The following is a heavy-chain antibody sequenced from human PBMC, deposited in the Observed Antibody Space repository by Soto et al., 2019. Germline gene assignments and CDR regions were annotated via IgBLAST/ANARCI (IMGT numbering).Heavy chain of an antibody. CDR2: INGVNGNT. J-gene: IGHJ4*02. V-gene: IGHV1-3*01. CDR3: ARGSNAGLDY. Sequence: QVQVVQSGAEVHKPGASVKVSCKASGYTFRAYSMNWVRQAPGQRLEWMGWINGVNGNTEYSQTFQGRVTITRDTSASIAYMELSSLRPEDTAVYYCARGSNAGLDYWGQGTLVTVSS. D-gene: IGHD4-4*01. CDR1: GYTFRAYS.